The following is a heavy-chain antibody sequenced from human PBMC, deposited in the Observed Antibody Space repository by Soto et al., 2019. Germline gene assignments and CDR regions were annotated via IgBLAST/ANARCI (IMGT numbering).Heavy chain of an antibody. CDR3: ARGISGSRYYGSGRYYMDV. J-gene: IGHJ6*03. CDR2: IYSGGST. CDR1: GFTVSSNY. D-gene: IGHD3-10*01. Sequence: GGSLRLSCAASGFTVSSNYMNWVRQAPGKGLEWVSVIYSGGSTYNADAVKGRFTISTDNSKNTVYLQMNSLRVEDTGVYYCARGISGSRYYGSGRYYMDVWGKGTTVTVSS. V-gene: IGHV3-66*01.